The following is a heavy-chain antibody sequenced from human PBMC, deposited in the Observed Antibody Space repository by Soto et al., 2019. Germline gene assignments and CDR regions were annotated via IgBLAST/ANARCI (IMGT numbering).Heavy chain of an antibody. CDR3: SRARYCTSPSCYNHYYYGMDI. J-gene: IGHJ6*01. CDR1: GYTFTKYG. CDR2: IGVYNGKT. V-gene: IGHV1-18*04. Sequence: QEQLVQSGGEVKKPGASVRVSCKASGYTFTKYGITWVRQAPGQGLEWMGWIGVYNGKTNYARKLQGRVIMTADTSASTVYMELRSLRSDDTAVYYCSRARYCTSPSCYNHYYYGMDIW. D-gene: IGHD2-2*02.